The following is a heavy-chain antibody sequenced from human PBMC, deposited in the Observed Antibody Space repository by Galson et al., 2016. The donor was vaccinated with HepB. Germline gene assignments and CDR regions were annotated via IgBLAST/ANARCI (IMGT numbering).Heavy chain of an antibody. D-gene: IGHD3-22*01. J-gene: IGHJ4*02. Sequence: SVKVSCKASGGSFSSYGISWVRQAPGQGLEWMGGIIPIFGTANYAQKFQGRVTITADKSTSTAYMELSGLRAEDTAGYYCARDRYYDSGGNYYESAYWGQGTPVIVSS. CDR1: GGSFSSYG. CDR2: IIPIFGTA. CDR3: ARDRYYDSGGNYYESAY. V-gene: IGHV1-69*06.